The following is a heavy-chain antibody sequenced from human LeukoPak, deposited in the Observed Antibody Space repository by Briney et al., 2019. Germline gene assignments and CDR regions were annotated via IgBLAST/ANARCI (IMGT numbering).Heavy chain of an antibody. CDR2: ISSSSNYI. J-gene: IGHJ2*01. V-gene: IGHV3-21*01. D-gene: IGHD4-17*01. CDR1: GFTFTKAW. CDR3: ARDLDGDYGWHFDL. Sequence: GGSLRLSCAASGFTFTKAWMNWVRQAPGKGLEWVSSISSSSNYIYYADSVRGRFTISRDNAKNSLSLQVNSLRVEDTAVYYCARDLDGDYGWHFDLWGRGTLVTVSS.